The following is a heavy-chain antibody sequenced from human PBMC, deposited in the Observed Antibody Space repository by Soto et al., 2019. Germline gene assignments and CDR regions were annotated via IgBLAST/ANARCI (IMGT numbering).Heavy chain of an antibody. J-gene: IGHJ4*02. V-gene: IGHV3-48*03. CDR2: ISSSGGTI. CDR1: GFTFSNYE. D-gene: IGHD4-17*01. CDR3: ARESLGGDYPLDY. Sequence: PGGSLRLSCAASGFTFSNYEMYWVRQAPGKGREWVSGISSSGGTIYYADSVKGRVTTSRDNAKSSLFLQASSLRADDTAIYYCARESLGGDYPLDYWGQGTLVTVSS.